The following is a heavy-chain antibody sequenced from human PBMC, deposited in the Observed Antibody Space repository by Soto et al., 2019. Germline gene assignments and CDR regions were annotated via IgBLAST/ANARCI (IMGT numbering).Heavy chain of an antibody. D-gene: IGHD3-10*01. CDR3: ARDDEYSGNGMDV. Sequence: QVQLVESGGGVVQPGRSLRLSCAASEFTFSNYGMHWVRQAPGKGLEWVAVILNDGSNRYHADSVKDRFTISRDNSKSTLYLQMNSQRAEDTAVYYCARDDEYSGNGMDVWGQGTTVTVS. J-gene: IGHJ6*02. CDR2: ILNDGSNR. V-gene: IGHV3-33*01. CDR1: EFTFSNYG.